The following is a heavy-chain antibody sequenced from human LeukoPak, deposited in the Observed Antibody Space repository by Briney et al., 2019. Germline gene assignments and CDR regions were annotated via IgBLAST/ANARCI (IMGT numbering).Heavy chain of an antibody. V-gene: IGHV3-7*01. CDR1: GFIFSPYW. J-gene: IGHJ5*02. D-gene: IGHD3-3*01. Sequence: GGSLRLSCAAPGFIFSPYWMSWVRQAPGKGLEWVANIKQDGSDKYYVDSVKGRFTISRDNAKNSLYLQMNSLRAEDTAVYYCARPSPSWSGYPINWFDPWGQGTLVTVSS. CDR3: ARPSPSWSGYPINWFDP. CDR2: IKQDGSDK.